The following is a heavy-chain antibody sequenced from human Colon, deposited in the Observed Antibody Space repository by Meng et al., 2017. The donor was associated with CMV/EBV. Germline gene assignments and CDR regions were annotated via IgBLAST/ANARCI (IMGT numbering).Heavy chain of an antibody. Sequence: YLQESDPDLVQPSGTLSPTCIVSGDSISGYYWSWIRQSAGKGLEWIGRVYSSGTTHYSPSLKSRVTMSIDTSWNHFSLRLSSVTAADTAVYYCARGGNYYGSGSHLPNVFDIWGQGTLVTVSS. CDR1: GDSISGYY. CDR3: ARGGNYYGSGSHLPNVFDI. D-gene: IGHD3-10*01. V-gene: IGHV4-4*07. J-gene: IGHJ3*02. CDR2: VYSSGTT.